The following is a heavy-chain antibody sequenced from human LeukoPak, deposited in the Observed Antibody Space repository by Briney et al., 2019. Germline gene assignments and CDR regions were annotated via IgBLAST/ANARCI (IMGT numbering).Heavy chain of an antibody. Sequence: SETLSLTCTVSGCSISSGYYWGWIRQPPGKGLEWIGSIYYSGSTYYNPSLKSRVTISVDTSKNQFSLKLSSVTAADTAVYYCARLRVIFGVVIIILDAFDIWGQGTMVTVSS. CDR1: GCSISSGYY. CDR2: IYYSGST. J-gene: IGHJ3*02. CDR3: ARLRVIFGVVIIILDAFDI. D-gene: IGHD3-3*01. V-gene: IGHV4-38-2*02.